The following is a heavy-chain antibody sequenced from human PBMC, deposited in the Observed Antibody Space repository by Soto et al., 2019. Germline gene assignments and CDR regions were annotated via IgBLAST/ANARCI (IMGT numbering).Heavy chain of an antibody. Sequence: GASVKVSCKASGYSFTTYAMHWVRQAPGQRLEWMGWINADNGNTMSSQKFQGRVTITRDTSASTSYMELNSLRADDTAVYYCARDNRFNGPPGMDVWGQGTTVTVSS. D-gene: IGHD2-8*01. CDR1: GYSFTTYA. CDR3: ARDNRFNGPPGMDV. CDR2: INADNGNT. V-gene: IGHV1-3*01. J-gene: IGHJ6*02.